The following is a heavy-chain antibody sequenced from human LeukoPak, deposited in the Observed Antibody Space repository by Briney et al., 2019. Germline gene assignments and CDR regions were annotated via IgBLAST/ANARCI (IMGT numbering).Heavy chain of an antibody. V-gene: IGHV1-2*02. CDR3: ASDMYSSSSYYYYYYMDV. D-gene: IGHD6-6*01. J-gene: IGHJ6*03. CDR2: INPNGGGT. CDR1: GYTFTGYY. Sequence: ASVKVSCKASGYTFTGYYMHWVRQAPGQGLEWMGWINPNGGGTNYAQKFQGRVTMTRDTSIGTAYMELSRLRSDDTAVYYCASDMYSSSSYYYYYYMDVWGKGTTVTVSS.